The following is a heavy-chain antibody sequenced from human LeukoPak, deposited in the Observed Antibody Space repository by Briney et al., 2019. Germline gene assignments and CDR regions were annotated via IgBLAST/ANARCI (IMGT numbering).Heavy chain of an antibody. J-gene: IGHJ6*03. Sequence: ASVKVSCKASGYTFTGYYMHWVRQAPGQGLEWMGWINPNSGGTNYAQKFQGRVTMTRDTSISTAYMELSRLRSDDTAVYYCARATMVRGVREGLYYYYYYMDVWGKGTTVTVSS. D-gene: IGHD3-10*01. V-gene: IGHV1-2*02. CDR1: GYTFTGYY. CDR2: INPNSGGT. CDR3: ARATMVRGVREGLYYYYYYMDV.